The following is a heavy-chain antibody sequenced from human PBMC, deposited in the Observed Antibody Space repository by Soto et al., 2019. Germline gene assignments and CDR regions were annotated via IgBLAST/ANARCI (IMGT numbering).Heavy chain of an antibody. Sequence: ASVKVSCKASGYTFTSYAMHWVRQAPGQRLEWMGWINAGNGNTKYSQKFQGRVTITRDTSASTAYMELSSLRSEDTAVYYCARDRDYVWGSYRYNFDYWGQGTLVTVSS. CDR1: GYTFTSYA. J-gene: IGHJ4*02. V-gene: IGHV1-3*01. CDR2: INAGNGNT. CDR3: ARDRDYVWGSYRYNFDY. D-gene: IGHD3-16*02.